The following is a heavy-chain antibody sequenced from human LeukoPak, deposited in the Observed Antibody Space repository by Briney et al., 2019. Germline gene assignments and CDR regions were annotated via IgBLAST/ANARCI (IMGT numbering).Heavy chain of an antibody. CDR2: ISSSSSYI. V-gene: IGHV3-21*01. Sequence: GGSLRLSCAASGFTFSSYSMNWVRQAPGKGLEWVSSISSSSSYIYYADSVKGRFTISRDNAKNSLYLQMNSLRAEDTAVYYCARPVYDIVVVPAVHYYYGMDVWGQGTTVTVSS. CDR3: ARPVYDIVVVPAVHYYYGMDV. J-gene: IGHJ6*02. CDR1: GFTFSSYS. D-gene: IGHD2-2*01.